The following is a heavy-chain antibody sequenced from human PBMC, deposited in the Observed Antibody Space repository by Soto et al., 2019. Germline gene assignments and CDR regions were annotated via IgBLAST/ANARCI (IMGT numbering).Heavy chain of an antibody. V-gene: IGHV4-39*01. D-gene: IGHD2-21*02. CDR2: IYYSGST. J-gene: IGHJ6*02. Sequence: SETLSLTCTVSGGSISSSSYYWGWIRQPPGKGLEWIGSIYYSGSTYYNPSLKSRVTISVDTSKNQFSLKLSSVTAADTAVYYCAGPRGGNSVLGYYYGMDVWGQGTTVTVSS. CDR1: GGSISSSSYY. CDR3: AGPRGGNSVLGYYYGMDV.